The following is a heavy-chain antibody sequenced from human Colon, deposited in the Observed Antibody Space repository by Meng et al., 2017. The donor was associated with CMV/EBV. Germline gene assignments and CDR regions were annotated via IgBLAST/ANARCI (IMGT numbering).Heavy chain of an antibody. J-gene: IGHJ3*02. CDR3: ARARSDSRGYYYAFDI. V-gene: IGHV1-69*05. D-gene: IGHD3-22*01. Sequence: SVKVSCKASGCTLSSYAISWVRQAPGQGLEWMGGIIPIFGTANYAQKFQGRVTITTDESPSTAYMELSSLRSEDTAVYYCARARSDSRGYYYAFDIWGQGTMVTVSS. CDR2: IIPIFGTA. CDR1: GCTLSSYA.